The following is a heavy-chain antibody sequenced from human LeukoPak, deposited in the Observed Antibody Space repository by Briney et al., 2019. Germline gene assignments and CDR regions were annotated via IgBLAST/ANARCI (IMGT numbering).Heavy chain of an antibody. CDR3: AKGRTIFGVVTHLFGY. Sequence: GGSLRLSCAASGFTFSTYAMSWVRQAPGQGLEWVSAISGSGGSTYYADSVKGRFTISRDNSKNTLYLQMNSLRAEDTAVYYCAKGRTIFGVVTHLFGYWGQGTLVTVSS. V-gene: IGHV3-23*01. CDR2: ISGSGGST. CDR1: GFTFSTYA. D-gene: IGHD3-3*01. J-gene: IGHJ4*02.